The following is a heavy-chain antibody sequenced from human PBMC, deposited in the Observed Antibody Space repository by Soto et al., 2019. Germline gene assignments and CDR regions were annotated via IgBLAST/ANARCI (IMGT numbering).Heavy chain of an antibody. V-gene: IGHV2-5*02. CDR2: IYWDNDK. Sequence: QITLKESAPTLVQPTQPLTLRCTFSGFSLSPVGVGVGWIRQPPGKALEWIAVIYWDNDKRYNPSLSNRLSINMVLARNQVVVTMNNMDPVNTGTYYCAHLTITYGGVIGLDAFDIWVQGTLVTVSS. J-gene: IGHJ3*02. CDR3: AHLTITYGGVIGLDAFDI. CDR1: GFSLSPVGVG. D-gene: IGHD3-16*02.